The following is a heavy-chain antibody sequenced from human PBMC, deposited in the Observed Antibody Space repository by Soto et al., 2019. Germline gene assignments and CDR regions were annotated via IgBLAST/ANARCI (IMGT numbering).Heavy chain of an antibody. J-gene: IGHJ6*02. V-gene: IGHV3-13*01. Sequence: LRLSCAASGFTFSNYDMHWVRQARGEGLEWVSGIGAASDTYYPVSVQGRFTVSRDNAKKSLYLQMNSLRAGDTAVYYCARGVLGPGDYYYGMDVWGQGTTVTVSS. CDR1: GFTFSNYD. CDR3: ARGVLGPGDYYYGMDV. D-gene: IGHD7-27*01. CDR2: IGAASDT.